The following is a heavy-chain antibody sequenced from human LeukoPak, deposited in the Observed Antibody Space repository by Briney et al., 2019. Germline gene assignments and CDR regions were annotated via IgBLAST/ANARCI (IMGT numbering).Heavy chain of an antibody. J-gene: IGHJ4*02. CDR1: GFTFSGYW. D-gene: IGHD3-16*02. Sequence: PGGSLRLSCAASGFTFSGYWMGWVRQAPGKGLEWVANIKEDGSNLYYLDSVKGRFTISRDNAKNSLHLQMNSLRAEDTAVYFCARVICDYVWGSYRCHFDCWGQGTLVSVSS. CDR3: ARVICDYVWGSYRCHFDC. V-gene: IGHV3-7*01. CDR2: IKEDGSNL.